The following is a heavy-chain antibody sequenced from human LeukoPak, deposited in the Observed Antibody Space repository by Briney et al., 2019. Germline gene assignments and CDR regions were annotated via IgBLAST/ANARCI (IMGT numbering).Heavy chain of an antibody. D-gene: IGHD5/OR15-5a*01. Sequence: PGGSLRLSCAGSGLVFSDFYINWIRHSPGKGLEWLAYISPDGSYTTYGDSVKGRFVISRDNAKNSVSLQMNSLRVEDTAVYFCASDQVSGVFDYWGQGARVTVS. CDR3: ASDQVSGVFDY. J-gene: IGHJ4*02. V-gene: IGHV3-11*05. CDR2: ISPDGSYT. CDR1: GLVFSDFY.